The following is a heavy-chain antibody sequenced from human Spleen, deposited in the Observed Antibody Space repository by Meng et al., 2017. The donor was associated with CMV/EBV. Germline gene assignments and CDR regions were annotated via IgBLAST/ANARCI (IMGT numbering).Heavy chain of an antibody. Sequence: GGSLRLSCAASGFTLSNYAMHWVRQAPGKGLQWVAIISYDGSEKDYTDSVKGRFTISRDNSKNTLFLQVNSLRAEDTAVYYCAKDLGDSGAPDYWGQGTLVTVSS. V-gene: IGHV3-30*04. CDR3: AKDLGDSGAPDY. D-gene: IGHD2-15*01. CDR2: ISYDGSEK. CDR1: GFTLSNYA. J-gene: IGHJ4*02.